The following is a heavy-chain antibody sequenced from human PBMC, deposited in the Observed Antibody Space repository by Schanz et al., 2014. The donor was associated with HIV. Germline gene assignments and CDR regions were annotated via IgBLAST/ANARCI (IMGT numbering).Heavy chain of an antibody. V-gene: IGHV4-31*03. D-gene: IGHD4-4*01. J-gene: IGHJ6*02. CDR3: ARDIPRDTVTRYYGMDV. CDR1: GGSISSGGYY. CDR2: IYYSGST. Sequence: QVQLQESGPGLVKPSQTLSLTCTVSGGSISSGGYYWSWIRQHPGKGLEWIGYIYYSGSTYYNPSLESRVTIPVDTSKNQFSLKLSSVTAADTAVYYCARDIPRDTVTRYYGMDVWGQGTTVTVSS.